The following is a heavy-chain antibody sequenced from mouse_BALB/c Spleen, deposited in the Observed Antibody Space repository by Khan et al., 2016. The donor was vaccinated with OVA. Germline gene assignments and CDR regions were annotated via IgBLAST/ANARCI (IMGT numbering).Heavy chain of an antibody. CDR3: AKIYGGDFDY. Sequence: EVQLVESGPGLVKPSQSLSLTCTVTGYSITSDYAWNWIRQFPGNKLEWMGYISYSGNTKYNPSLKSRISITRDTSKNQFFLQLNFVTTGDTATDYCAKIYGGDFDYWGQGTTLTVSS. CDR2: ISYSGNT. V-gene: IGHV3-2*02. J-gene: IGHJ2*01. CDR1: GYSITSDYA. D-gene: IGHD1-1*01.